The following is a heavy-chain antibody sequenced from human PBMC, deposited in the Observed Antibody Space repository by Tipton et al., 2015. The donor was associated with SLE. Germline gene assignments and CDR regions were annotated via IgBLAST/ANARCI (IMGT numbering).Heavy chain of an antibody. Sequence: TLSLTCTVSGGSISSSSYYWGWIRRPPGKGLEWIGSVYYSGSTHYNPSLKSRVTISGDTSKNQFSLKLSSVTAADTAVYYCARPITIFGVVSPRDAFDIWGQGTMVTVSS. CDR3: ARPITIFGVVSPRDAFDI. CDR1: GGSISSSSYY. D-gene: IGHD3-3*01. J-gene: IGHJ3*02. CDR2: VYYSGST. V-gene: IGHV4-39*01.